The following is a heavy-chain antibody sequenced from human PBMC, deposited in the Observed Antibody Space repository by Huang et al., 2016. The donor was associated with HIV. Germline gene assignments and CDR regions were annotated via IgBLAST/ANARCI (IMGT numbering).Heavy chain of an antibody. V-gene: IGHV3-74*01. D-gene: IGHD2-15*01. CDR1: GFKFSNYW. CDR3: ARAGGFEI. J-gene: IGHJ3*02. CDR2: IKIAGRTT. Sequence: EEHLVESGGGLVQPGGSLRLSGEASGFKFSNYWMQWVRQAPGKGLMWVERIKIAGRTTDYADSVEGRFTISGDNAKNTLYLQMGSLTAEDTAIYYCARAGGFEIWGQGTVVTVSS.